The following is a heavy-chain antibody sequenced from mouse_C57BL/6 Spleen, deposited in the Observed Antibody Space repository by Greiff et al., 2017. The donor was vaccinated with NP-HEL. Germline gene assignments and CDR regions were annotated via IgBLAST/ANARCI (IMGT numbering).Heavy chain of an antibody. CDR2: IDPSDSET. J-gene: IGHJ4*01. V-gene: IGHV1-52*01. CDR3: ASLITTVDYYAMDY. Sequence: QVQLQQPGAELVRPGSSVKLSCKASGYTFTSYWMHWVKQRPIQGLEWIGNIDPSDSETHYNQKFKDKATLTVDKSSSTAYMQLSSLTSEDSAVYYCASLITTVDYYAMDYWGQGTSVTVSS. CDR1: GYTFTSYW. D-gene: IGHD1-1*01.